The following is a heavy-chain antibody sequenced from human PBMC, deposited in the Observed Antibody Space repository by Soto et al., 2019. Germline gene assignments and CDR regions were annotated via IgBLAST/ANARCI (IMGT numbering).Heavy chain of an antibody. D-gene: IGHD2-21*02. CDR3: ARSPAGGDAPPVY. CDR1: GYDFANYW. CDR2: IYPDDSDT. V-gene: IGHV5-51*01. Sequence: GESLKISCQVSGYDFANYWIGWVRQRPGKGLEWMGIIYPDDSDTTYSPSFQGQVTISADTSIRTAYLQWRSLKASDAATYYCARSPAGGDAPPVYWGQGTLVTVSS. J-gene: IGHJ4*02.